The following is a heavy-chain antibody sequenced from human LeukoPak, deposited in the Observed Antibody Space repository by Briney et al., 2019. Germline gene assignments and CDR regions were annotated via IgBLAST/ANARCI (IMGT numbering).Heavy chain of an antibody. Sequence: PSETLSLTCAVYGGSFSSYYWSWIRQPPGKGLEWIGYIYYSGSTNYNPSLKSRVTISVDTSKNQFSLKLSSVTAADTAVYYCARLGYYGSGSYRGNNWFDPWGQGTLVTVSS. CDR3: ARLGYYGSGSYRGNNWFDP. CDR2: IYYSGST. CDR1: GGSFSSYY. V-gene: IGHV4-59*08. D-gene: IGHD3-10*01. J-gene: IGHJ5*02.